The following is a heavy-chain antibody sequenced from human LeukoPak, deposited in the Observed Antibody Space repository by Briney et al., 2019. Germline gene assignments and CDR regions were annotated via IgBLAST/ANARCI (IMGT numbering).Heavy chain of an antibody. Sequence: ASVKVSCKASGYTFTAYYIHWVPQAPGHGLEWMGWLNPHSGGTNFAQKFQGRVTMTRDTSISTAYMEMSRLTFDDTAVYYCARDSPSEVSWSQGTLVTVSS. J-gene: IGHJ5*02. CDR2: LNPHSGGT. D-gene: IGHD2-2*01. V-gene: IGHV1-2*02. CDR3: ARDSPSEVS. CDR1: GYTFTAYY.